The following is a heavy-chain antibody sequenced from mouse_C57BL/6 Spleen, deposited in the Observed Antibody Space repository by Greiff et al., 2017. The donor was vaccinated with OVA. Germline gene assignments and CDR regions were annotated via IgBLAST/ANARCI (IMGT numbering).Heavy chain of an antibody. CDR2: IWGDGST. D-gene: IGHD1-1*01. V-gene: IGHV2-3*01. J-gene: IGHJ4*01. CDR3: AKGVTTVGNYAMDY. CDR1: GFSLTSYG. Sequence: VKVVESGPGLVAPSQSLSITCTVSGFSLTSYGVSWVRQPPGKGLEWLGVIWGDGSTNYHSALISRLSISKDNSKSQVFLKLNSLQTDDTATYYCAKGVTTVGNYAMDYWGQGTSVTVSS.